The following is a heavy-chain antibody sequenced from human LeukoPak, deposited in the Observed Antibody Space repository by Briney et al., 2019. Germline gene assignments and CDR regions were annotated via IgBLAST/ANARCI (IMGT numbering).Heavy chain of an antibody. CDR2: IHYSGST. CDR1: GGSISSSAYH. CDR3: ARLWSTYCSGGNCPHQPNY. D-gene: IGHD2-15*01. V-gene: IGHV4-39*01. J-gene: IGHJ4*02. Sequence: SETLSLTCTVSGGSISSSAYHWGWIRQPPGKGLEWIGSIHYSGSTYYNPSLKSRVTISVRTSKNQFSLKLSSVTAADTAVYYCARLWSTYCSGGNCPHQPNYWGQGTLVTVSS.